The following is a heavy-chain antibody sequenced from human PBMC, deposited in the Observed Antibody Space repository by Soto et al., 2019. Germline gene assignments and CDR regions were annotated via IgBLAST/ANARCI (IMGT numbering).Heavy chain of an antibody. CDR3: ARDDTSGDHCSSTSCYRGYYYYGMDV. V-gene: IGHV6-1*01. Sequence: SPTLSLTCAISGDSVSSNSAAWNWIRQSPSRGLEWLGRTYYRSKWYNDYAVSVKSRITINPDTSKNQFSLQLNSVTPEDTAVYYCARDDTSGDHCSSTSCYRGYYYYGMDVWGQGTTVTVSS. D-gene: IGHD2-2*02. CDR1: GDSVSSNSAA. J-gene: IGHJ6*02. CDR2: TYYRSKWYN.